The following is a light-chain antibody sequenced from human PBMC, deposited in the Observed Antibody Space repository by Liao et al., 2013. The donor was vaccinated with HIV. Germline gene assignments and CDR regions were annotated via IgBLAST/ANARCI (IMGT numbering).Light chain of an antibody. CDR1: KLAYKY. Sequence: SYELTQPTSVSVSPGQTASITCSGDKLAYKYVCWYQQKPGQAPLLVIYQDNKRPSGIPERFSGSNFGNTATLTISGTQPMDEAEYYCQAWDSSTGVFGTGTKVTVL. CDR3: QAWDSSTGV. CDR2: QDN. J-gene: IGLJ1*01. V-gene: IGLV3-1*01.